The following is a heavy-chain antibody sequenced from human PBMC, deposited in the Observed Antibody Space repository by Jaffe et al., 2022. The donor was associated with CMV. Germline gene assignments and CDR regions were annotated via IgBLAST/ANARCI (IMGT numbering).Heavy chain of an antibody. CDR1: GFTFSSYA. J-gene: IGHJ4*02. CDR2: ISGSGGST. CDR3: AKGIDYDFWSGYHNPFDY. D-gene: IGHD3-3*01. Sequence: EVQLLESGGGLVQPGGSLRLSCAASGFTFSSYAMSWVRQAPGKGLEWVSAISGSGGSTYYADSVKGRFTISRDNSKNTLYLQMNSLRAEDTAVYYCAKGIDYDFWSGYHNPFDYWGQGTLVTVSS. V-gene: IGHV3-23*01.